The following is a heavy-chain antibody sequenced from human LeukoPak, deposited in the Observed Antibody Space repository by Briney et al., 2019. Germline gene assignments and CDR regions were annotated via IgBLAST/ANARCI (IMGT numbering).Heavy chain of an antibody. CDR2: IY. D-gene: IGHD3-22*01. J-gene: IGHJ4*02. V-gene: IGHV4-30-4*01. CDR1: GGSISSGDYY. CDR3: ARVRRYYYDSSGYKYYFDY. Sequence: QVQLQESGPGLVKPSQTLSLTCTVSGGSISSGDYYWSWIRQPPGKGLEWIGNIYYNPSLKSRVTISVDTSKNQFSLKLSSVTAADTAVYYCARVRRYYYDSSGYKYYFDYWGQGTLVTVSS.